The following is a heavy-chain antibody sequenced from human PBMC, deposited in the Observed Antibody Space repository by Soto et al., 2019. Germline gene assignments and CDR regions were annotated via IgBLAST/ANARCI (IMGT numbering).Heavy chain of an antibody. D-gene: IGHD5-18*01. V-gene: IGHV3-30*18. J-gene: IGHJ4*02. CDR3: AKDLRGYSYGPDY. CDR2: ISSDGNSD. CDR1: GFTFSTYG. Sequence: HVQLVESGGGVVQPGRSLRLSCAAAGFTFSTYGVHWVRQAPGKGLEWVAVISSDGNSDHYADPVKGRFTISRDNSKNTLYLQMNSLRAEDTAVYFCAKDLRGYSYGPDYWGQGTLVTVSS.